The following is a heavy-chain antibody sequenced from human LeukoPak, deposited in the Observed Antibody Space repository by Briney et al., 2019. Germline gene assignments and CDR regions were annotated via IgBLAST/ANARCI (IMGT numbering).Heavy chain of an antibody. J-gene: IGHJ4*02. Sequence: RASVKVSCKASGYTFTSYDINWVRQATGQGLEWMGWINPNSGGTNYAQKFQGRVTMTRDTSITTAYMELSRLRSDDTAVYFCARPLLWWPQVGYFDYWGQGTLVTVSS. CDR3: ARPLLWWPQVGYFDY. CDR2: INPNSGGT. CDR1: GYTFTSYD. V-gene: IGHV1-2*02. D-gene: IGHD4/OR15-4a*01.